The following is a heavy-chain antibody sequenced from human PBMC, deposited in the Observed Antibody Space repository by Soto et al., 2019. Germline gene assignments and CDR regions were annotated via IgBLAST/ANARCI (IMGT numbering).Heavy chain of an antibody. CDR2: IYYSGRT. Sequence: PSETLSLTCSVTGGSTSSADYYCALIRQPPGKGLEWIGTIYYSGRTYSNPSLKSRVAMSIDTSNNQCTLEMRSVTAADTAVYYCASIRYYDISGAMDVWGQGATVTVSS. D-gene: IGHD3-22*01. V-gene: IGHV4-39*01. CDR1: GGSTSSADYY. J-gene: IGHJ6*02. CDR3: ASIRYYDISGAMDV.